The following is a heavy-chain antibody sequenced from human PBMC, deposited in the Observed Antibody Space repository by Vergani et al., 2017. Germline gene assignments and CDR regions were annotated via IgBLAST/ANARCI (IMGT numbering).Heavy chain of an antibody. J-gene: IGHJ4*02. V-gene: IGHV5-10-1*03. CDR1: GYSFTSYW. CDR2: IDPSDSYT. CDR3: ARQVGYCSSTSCRYFDY. Sequence: EVQLVQSGAEVKKPGESLRISCKGSGYSFTSYWISWVRQMPGKGLEWMGRIDPSDSYTNYSPSFQGHVTISADKSISTAYLQWSSLKASDTDMYYCARQVGYCSSTSCRYFDYWGQGTLVTVSS. D-gene: IGHD2-2*01.